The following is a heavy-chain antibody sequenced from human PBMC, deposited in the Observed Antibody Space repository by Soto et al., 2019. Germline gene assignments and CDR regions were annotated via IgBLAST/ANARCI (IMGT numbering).Heavy chain of an antibody. CDR2: IKSKTDGGTT. D-gene: IGHD6-6*01. V-gene: IGHV3-15*07. J-gene: IGHJ6*02. Sequence: GGSLRLSCAASGFTFSNAWMNWVRQAPGKGLEWVGRIKSKTDGGTTDHAAPVKGRFTISRDDSKNTLYLQMNSLKTEDTAVYYCTTALIAARPRYYYYGMDVWGQGTTVTVS. CDR1: GFTFSNAW. CDR3: TTALIAARPRYYYYGMDV.